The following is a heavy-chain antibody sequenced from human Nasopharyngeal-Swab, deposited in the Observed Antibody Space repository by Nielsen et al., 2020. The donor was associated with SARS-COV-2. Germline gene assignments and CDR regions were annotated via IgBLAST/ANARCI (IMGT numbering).Heavy chain of an antibody. V-gene: IGHV4-59*01. CDR2: IYYSGST. J-gene: IGHJ6*03. Sequence: RQAPGKGLEWIGYIYYSGSTNYNPSLKSRVTISVDTSKNQFSLKLSSVTAADAAVYYRARGFVAADNYYYYHMDVWGKGTTVTVSS. D-gene: IGHD6-13*01. CDR3: ARGFVAADNYYYYHMDV.